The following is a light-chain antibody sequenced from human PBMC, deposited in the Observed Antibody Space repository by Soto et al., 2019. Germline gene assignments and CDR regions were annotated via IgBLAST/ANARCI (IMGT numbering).Light chain of an antibody. Sequence: QSALAQPSSVSGSPGQSITISCTGTSTDVGGYNYVSWYQHHSGKAPKLLIYEVTNRPSGVPDRFSGSKSGTSASLAISGLQSEDEADYYCAAWDDSLKGPVFGGGTKLTVL. J-gene: IGLJ2*01. CDR1: STDVGGYNY. V-gene: IGLV2-14*01. CDR3: AAWDDSLKGPV. CDR2: EVT.